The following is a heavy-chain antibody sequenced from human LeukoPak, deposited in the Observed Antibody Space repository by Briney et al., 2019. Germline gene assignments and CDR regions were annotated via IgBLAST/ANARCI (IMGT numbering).Heavy chain of an antibody. CDR2: INTNTGNP. CDR1: GGTFSSYA. J-gene: IGHJ3*02. CDR3: ASTNKYSSGWYKDAFDI. Sequence: GASVKVSCKASGGTFSSYAMNWVRQAPGQGLEWMGWINTNTGNPTYAQGFTGRFVFSLDTSVSTAYLQISSLKAEDTAVYYCASTNKYSSGWYKDAFDIWGQGTMVTVSS. V-gene: IGHV7-4-1*02. D-gene: IGHD6-19*01.